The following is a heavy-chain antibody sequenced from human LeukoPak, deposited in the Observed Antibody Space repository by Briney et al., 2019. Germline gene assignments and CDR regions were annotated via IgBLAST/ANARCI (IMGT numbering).Heavy chain of an antibody. CDR1: GGSISSYY. J-gene: IGHJ4*02. V-gene: IGHV4-59*01. CDR2: IYYSGST. CDR3: ARSMSYDLWSGYQFDY. Sequence: PSETLSLTCTVSGGSISSYYWSWIRQPPGKGLEWIGYIYYSGSTNYNPSLKSRVTISVDTSKNQFSLKLSSVTAADAAVYYCARSMSYDLWSGYQFDYWGQGTLVTVSS. D-gene: IGHD3-3*01.